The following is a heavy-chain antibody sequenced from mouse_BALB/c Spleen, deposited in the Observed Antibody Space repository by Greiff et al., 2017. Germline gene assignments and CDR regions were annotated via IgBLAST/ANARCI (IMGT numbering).Heavy chain of an antibody. CDR1: GYTFTSYW. J-gene: IGHJ3*01. Sequence: QVQLQQSGAELARPGASVKLSCKASGYTFTSYWMQWVKQRPGQGLEWIGAIYPGDGDTRYTQKFKGKATLTADKSSSTAYMQLSSLASEDSAVYYCARWEVPSFAYWGQGTLVTVSA. CDR3: ARWEVPSFAY. D-gene: IGHD2-3*01. CDR2: IYPGDGDT. V-gene: IGHV1-87*01.